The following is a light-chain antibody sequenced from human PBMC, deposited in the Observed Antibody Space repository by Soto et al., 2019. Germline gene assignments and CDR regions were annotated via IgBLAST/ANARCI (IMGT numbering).Light chain of an antibody. CDR1: SSDIGAYNY. CDR3: YSCSRSSGTRYV. J-gene: IGLJ1*01. CDR2: DVS. V-gene: IGLV2-14*03. Sequence: QSALTQPASVSGSPGQSITISCSGTSSDIGAYNYVSWYQQHPGQAPKLMISDVSNRPSGISDRFSGSKSGNTASLTISGLQAEDEADSYCYSCSRSSGTRYVFGTGTKVTVL.